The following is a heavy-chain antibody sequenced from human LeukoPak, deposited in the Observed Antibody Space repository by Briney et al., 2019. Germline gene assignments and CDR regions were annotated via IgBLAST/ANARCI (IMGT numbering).Heavy chain of an antibody. Sequence: GGSLRLSSAASGFTFSIYAMSWVRQAPGKGLQWVSSITSSGDGTYYADSVKGRFTISRDNSENMLYLQMNSLRVEDTAVYFCAKDRPNYYGSNGHYYRRDGDYWGQGTLVTVSS. CDR1: GFTFSIYA. J-gene: IGHJ4*02. V-gene: IGHV3-23*01. CDR2: ITSSGDGT. CDR3: AKDRPNYYGSNGHYYRRDGDY. D-gene: IGHD3-22*01.